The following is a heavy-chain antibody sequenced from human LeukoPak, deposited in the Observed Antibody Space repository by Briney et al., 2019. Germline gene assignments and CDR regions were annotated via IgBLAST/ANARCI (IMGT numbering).Heavy chain of an antibody. CDR2: SIPIFGRA. V-gene: IGHV1-69*04. CDR1: GGTFSSYA. CDR3: ARIESGSSWYNWFDP. D-gene: IGHD6-13*01. J-gene: IGHJ5*02. Sequence: SVKVSCKASGGTFSSYAISWVRQAPGQGLEWMGISIPIFGRANYAQKFQGRVTITADKSTSTAYMELSSLRSEDTTVYYCARIESGSSWYNWFDPWGQGTLVTVSS.